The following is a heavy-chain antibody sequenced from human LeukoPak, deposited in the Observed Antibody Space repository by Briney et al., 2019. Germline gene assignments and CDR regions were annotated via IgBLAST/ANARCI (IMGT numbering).Heavy chain of an antibody. J-gene: IGHJ4*02. D-gene: IGHD6-19*01. CDR1: GFAFCDYV. V-gene: IGHV3-49*04. Sequence: GSLRLSFTASGFAFCDYVMNWVRQAPGKGLEWVGFIRSGGTTEYASSVNGRFIISRDDSKSIAYLQMNSLKTEDTAVYYCSSPRRSSGWYDFDYWGQGTLVTVSS. CDR2: IRSGGTT. CDR3: SSPRRSSGWYDFDY.